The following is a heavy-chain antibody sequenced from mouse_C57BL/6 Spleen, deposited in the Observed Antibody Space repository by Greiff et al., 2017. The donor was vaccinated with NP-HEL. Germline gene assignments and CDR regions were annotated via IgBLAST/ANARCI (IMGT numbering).Heavy chain of an antibody. CDR3: AREVTTDYYAMDY. CDR2: IDPSDSYT. D-gene: IGHD2-1*01. V-gene: IGHV1-59*01. Sequence: QVQLQQPGAELVRPGTSVKLSCKASGYTFTSYWMHWVKQRPGQGLEWIGVIDPSDSYTNYNQKFKGKATLTVDTSSSTAYMQLSSLTSEDSAVYYCAREVTTDYYAMDYWGQGTSVTVSS. CDR1: GYTFTSYW. J-gene: IGHJ4*01.